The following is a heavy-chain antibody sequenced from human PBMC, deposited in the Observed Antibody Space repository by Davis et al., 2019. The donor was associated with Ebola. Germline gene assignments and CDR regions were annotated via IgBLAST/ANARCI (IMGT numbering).Heavy chain of an antibody. CDR3: AGGSGYSSYDYGMDV. D-gene: IGHD5-18*01. V-gene: IGHV4-34*01. CDR1: GGSFSGYY. Sequence: PGGSLRLSCAVYGGSFSGYYWSWIRQPPGKGLEWIGEINHSGSTNYNPSLKSRVTISVDTSKNQFSLKLSSVTAADTAVYYCAGGSGYSSYDYGMDVWGQGTTVTVSS. CDR2: INHSGST. J-gene: IGHJ6*02.